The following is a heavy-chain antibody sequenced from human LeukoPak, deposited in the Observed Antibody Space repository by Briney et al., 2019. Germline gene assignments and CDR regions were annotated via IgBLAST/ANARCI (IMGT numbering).Heavy chain of an antibody. J-gene: IGHJ3*02. Sequence: SETLSLTCTVSGGSISSYYWSWIRQPPGKGLEWIGYIYYSGSTNYNPSLKGRVTISVDTSKNQFSLKLSSVTAADTAVYYCAREEMATHAFDIWGQGTMVTVSS. D-gene: IGHD5-24*01. CDR1: GGSISSYY. CDR3: AREEMATHAFDI. CDR2: IYYSGST. V-gene: IGHV4-59*01.